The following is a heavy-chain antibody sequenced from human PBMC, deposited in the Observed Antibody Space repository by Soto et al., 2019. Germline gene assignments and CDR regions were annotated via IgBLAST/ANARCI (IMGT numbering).Heavy chain of an antibody. V-gene: IGHV3-23*01. CDR3: AKASIYYDFWSGYYTGPSNYNFDY. CDR1: GFTFSSYA. CDR2: ISGSGGST. J-gene: IGHJ4*02. Sequence: EVQLLESGGGLVQPGGSLRLSCAASGFTFSSYAMSWVRQAPGKGLEWVSAISGSGGSTYYADSVKGRFTISRDNSKNTLYLQMNSLRAEDTAVYYCAKASIYYDFWSGYYTGPSNYNFDYWGQGTLVTVSS. D-gene: IGHD3-3*01.